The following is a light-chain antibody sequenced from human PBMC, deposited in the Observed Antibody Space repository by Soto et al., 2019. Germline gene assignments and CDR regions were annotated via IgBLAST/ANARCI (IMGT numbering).Light chain of an antibody. J-gene: IGKJ2*01. Sequence: EVVVTQSPASLSSSPGERVTLSCRAIQNIRSSLAWYQQRPGQAPMLLISDPSTKATGFPPRFSGGGSGREFTVTISSLQSADVAIYYCQKYDTWRPYTFGQGTRV. CDR2: DPS. CDR3: QKYDTWRPYT. CDR1: QNIRSS. V-gene: IGKV3-15*01.